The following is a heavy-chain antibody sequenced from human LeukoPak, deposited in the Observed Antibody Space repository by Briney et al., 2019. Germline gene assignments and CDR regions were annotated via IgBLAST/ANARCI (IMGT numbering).Heavy chain of an antibody. CDR3: VRDRGSGWTDIDY. Sequence: GXSLRLSCAASGFTFSNYWMHWVRQPPGKGLVWVSRINPDGSSITYVDSVKGRFSVSRDNAKNTLHLQMNSLRAEDTAVYYCVRDRGSGWTDIDYWGQGSLVTVSS. CDR1: GFTFSNYW. V-gene: IGHV3-74*01. CDR2: INPDGSSI. J-gene: IGHJ4*02. D-gene: IGHD6-19*01.